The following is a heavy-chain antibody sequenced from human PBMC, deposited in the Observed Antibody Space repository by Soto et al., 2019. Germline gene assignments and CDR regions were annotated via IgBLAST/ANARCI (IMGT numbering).Heavy chain of an antibody. CDR2: SYYSGST. CDR1: GGSISSSTYY. D-gene: IGHD2-15*01. J-gene: IGHJ6*02. CDR3: ASGDCSGGSCSIYYYYYGMDV. V-gene: IGHV4-39*01. Sequence: QLQLQESGPGLVRPSETLSLTCTVSGGSISSSTYYWGWIRQPPGKGPEWIGISYYSGSTYYNPSLNSRVTISVDTSKNQFSLKLSSVTAADTAVYYCASGDCSGGSCSIYYYYYGMDVWGQGTTVTVSS.